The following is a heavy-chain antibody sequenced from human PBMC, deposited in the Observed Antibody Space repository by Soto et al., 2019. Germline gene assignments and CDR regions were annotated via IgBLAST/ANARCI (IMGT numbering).Heavy chain of an antibody. D-gene: IGHD2-2*02. CDR1: GYSFTSYW. CDR3: ARHRRSYCSSTSCYNRRYYYYYGMDV. Sequence: GESLKISCKGSGYSFTSYWIGWVRQMPGKGLEWMGIIYPGDSDTRYSPSFQGQVTISADKSISTAYLQWSSLKASDTAMYYCARHRRSYCSSTSCYNRRYYYYYGMDVWGQGTTVTVSS. CDR2: IYPGDSDT. V-gene: IGHV5-51*01. J-gene: IGHJ6*01.